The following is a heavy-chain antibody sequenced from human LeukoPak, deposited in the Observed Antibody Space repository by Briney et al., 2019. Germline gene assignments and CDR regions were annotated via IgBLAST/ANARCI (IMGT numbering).Heavy chain of an antibody. Sequence: TSETLSLTCTVSGGSISSYYWSWIRQPPGKGLEWIGYIYYSGSTNYNPSLKSRVTISVDTSKNQFSLKLSSVTAADTAVYYCASADVTGHSGSYSNWGQGTLVTVSS. CDR2: IYYSGST. CDR1: GGSISSYY. V-gene: IGHV4-59*01. J-gene: IGHJ4*02. D-gene: IGHD1-26*01. CDR3: ASADVTGHSGSYSN.